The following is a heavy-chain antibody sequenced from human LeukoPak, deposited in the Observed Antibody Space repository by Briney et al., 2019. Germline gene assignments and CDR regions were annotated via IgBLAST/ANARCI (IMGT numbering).Heavy chain of an antibody. J-gene: IGHJ3*02. Sequence: GGSLRLSCAASGFTFSSYAMSWVRQAPGKGLEWVSAISGSGGSTYYADSVKGRFTISRDNSKNTLYLQMNSLRAEDTAVYYCAKDQDYYDSSGYPDAFDIWGQGTMVTVSS. CDR2: ISGSGGST. V-gene: IGHV3-23*01. CDR1: GFTFSSYA. D-gene: IGHD3-22*01. CDR3: AKDQDYYDSSGYPDAFDI.